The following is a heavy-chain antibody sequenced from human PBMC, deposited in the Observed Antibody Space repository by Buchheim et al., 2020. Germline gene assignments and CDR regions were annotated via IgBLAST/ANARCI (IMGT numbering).Heavy chain of an antibody. CDR2: ISYDGSNK. D-gene: IGHD6-19*01. CDR1: GFTFSSYA. CDR3: ARSSTLAVAGTAFDY. Sequence: QVQLVESGGGVVQPGRSLRLSCAASGFTFSSYAMHWVRQAPGKGLEWVAVISYDGSNKYYADSVKGRFTISRDNSKNTLYLQMNSLRAEDTAVYYCARSSTLAVAGTAFDYWGQGTL. J-gene: IGHJ4*02. V-gene: IGHV3-30-3*01.